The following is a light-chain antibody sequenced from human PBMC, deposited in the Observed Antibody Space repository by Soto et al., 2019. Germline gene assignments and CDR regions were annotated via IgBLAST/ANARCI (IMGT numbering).Light chain of an antibody. J-gene: IGKJ1*01. CDR1: QSVSSSY. CDR3: QQYGSSPPS. CDR2: GAS. Sequence: EIVLTQSPGTLSLSPGERATLSCRASQSVSSSYLAWYQHKPGQAPRLLIYGASSRATGIPDRFSGSGSGTDFTLTISRLEPEDFAVYYCQQYGSSPPSFGQGTKVDTK. V-gene: IGKV3-20*01.